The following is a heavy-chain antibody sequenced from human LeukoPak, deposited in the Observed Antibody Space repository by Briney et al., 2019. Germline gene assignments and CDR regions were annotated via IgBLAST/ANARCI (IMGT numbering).Heavy chain of an antibody. CDR1: GFTFSSYG. Sequence: GGSLRLSCAASGFTFSSYGMHWVRQAPGKGLEWVAVISYDGSNKYYADSVKGRFTISRDNSKNTLYLQMNSLRAEDTAVYYCAKDYHCYYDSSGYYDYWGQGTLVTVSS. D-gene: IGHD3-22*01. J-gene: IGHJ4*02. CDR2: ISYDGSNK. CDR3: AKDYHCYYDSSGYYDY. V-gene: IGHV3-30*18.